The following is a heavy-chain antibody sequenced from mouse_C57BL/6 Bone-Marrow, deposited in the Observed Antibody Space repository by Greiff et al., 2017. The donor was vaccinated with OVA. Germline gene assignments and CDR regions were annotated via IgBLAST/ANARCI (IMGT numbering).Heavy chain of an antibody. J-gene: IGHJ2*01. V-gene: IGHV1-81*01. CDR1: GYTFTSYG. CDR2: IYPRSGNT. Sequence: VHLVESGAELARPGASVKLSCKASGYTFTSYGISWVKQRTGQGLEWIGEIYPRSGNTYYNEKFKGKATLTADKSSSTAYMELRSLTSEDSAVDFCANGLYYFDYWGQGTTLTVSS. D-gene: IGHD6-2*01. CDR3: ANGLYYFDY.